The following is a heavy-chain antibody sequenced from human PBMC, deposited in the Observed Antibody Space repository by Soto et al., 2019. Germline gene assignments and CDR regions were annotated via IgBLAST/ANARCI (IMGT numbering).Heavy chain of an antibody. V-gene: IGHV3-7*03. J-gene: IGHJ4*02. Sequence: EVQLVESGGGLVQPGGSLRLSCAASGFTFSSYWMSWVRQAPGKGLEWVANIKQDGSEKYYVDSVKGRFTISRDNAKNSLYLQMNSLRAEDTAVYYCARVCYYYDSSGYYAYWGQGTLVTVSS. D-gene: IGHD3-22*01. CDR3: ARVCYYYDSSGYYAY. CDR2: IKQDGSEK. CDR1: GFTFSSYW.